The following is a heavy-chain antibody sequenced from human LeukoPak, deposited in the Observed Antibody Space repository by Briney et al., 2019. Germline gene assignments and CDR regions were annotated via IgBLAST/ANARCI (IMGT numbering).Heavy chain of an antibody. V-gene: IGHV3-33*01. CDR2: IWYDGSNE. J-gene: IGHJ4*02. D-gene: IGHD1-1*01. CDR1: GFTFSNSG. Sequence: SGGSLRLSCAASGFTFSNSGMHWVRQAPGKGLEWVAVIWYDGSNEYYADAVKGQFIISRDNSKNTVHLQMNSLRAGDTAVYYCARVAKERVGGVYYFDYWGQGTLVTVSS. CDR3: ARVAKERVGGVYYFDY.